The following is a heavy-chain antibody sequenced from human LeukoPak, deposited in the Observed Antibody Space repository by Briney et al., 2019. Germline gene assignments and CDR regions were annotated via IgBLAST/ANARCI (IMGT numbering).Heavy chain of an antibody. V-gene: IGHV4-30-2*01. Sequence: PSETLSLTCAVSGVSISSGGYSWSWIRQPPGKGLEWIGYIYHSGSAYYNPSLKSRVTISVDRSKNQFSLKLSSVTAADTAVYYCARGCWGYSNYLRVFWFDPWGQGTLVTVSS. J-gene: IGHJ5*02. CDR3: ARGCWGYSNYLRVFWFDP. CDR1: GVSISSGGYS. D-gene: IGHD4-11*01. CDR2: IYHSGSA.